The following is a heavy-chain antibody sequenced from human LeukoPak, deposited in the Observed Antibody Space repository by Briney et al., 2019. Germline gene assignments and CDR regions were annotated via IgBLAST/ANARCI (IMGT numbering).Heavy chain of an antibody. CDR3: TRGPFYMGV. V-gene: IGHV6-1*01. D-gene: IGHD2/OR15-2a*01. Sequence: SQTLSLTCAIFGDSVSNNNTAWSWARQSPSRGLEWLGRTKYRSKWYNDYAVSVKSRITINPDTSKNQFSLQLNSVTPEDTAVYYCTRGPFYMGVWGQGTTVTVSS. CDR2: TKYRSKWYN. CDR1: GDSVSNNNTA. J-gene: IGHJ6*02.